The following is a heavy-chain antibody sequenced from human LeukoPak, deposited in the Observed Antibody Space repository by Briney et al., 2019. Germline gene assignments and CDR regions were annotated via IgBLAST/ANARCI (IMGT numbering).Heavy chain of an antibody. Sequence: GGSLRLSCAASGFTFSSYAMHWVRQAPGKGLEWVAVISYDGSNKYYADSVKGRFTISRDNSKNTLYLQMNSLRAEDTAVYYCARDGIASALNYFDYWGQGTLVTVSS. CDR1: GFTFSSYA. CDR2: ISYDGSNK. V-gene: IGHV3-30-3*01. J-gene: IGHJ4*02. CDR3: ARDGIASALNYFDY. D-gene: IGHD6-13*01.